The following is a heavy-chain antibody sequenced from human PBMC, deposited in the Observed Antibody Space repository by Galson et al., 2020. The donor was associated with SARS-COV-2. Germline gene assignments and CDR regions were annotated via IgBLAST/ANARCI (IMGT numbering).Heavy chain of an antibody. Sequence: GGSLRLSCAASGFTFSSYAMSWVRQAPGKGLEWVSGISVSGVNTYYADSVKGRFTISRDNSKNTLYLQMNSLRAEDTAVYYCAKRGSNYRWFDPWGQGTLVTVSS. J-gene: IGHJ5*02. CDR3: AKRGSNYRWFDP. V-gene: IGHV3-23*01. CDR2: ISVSGVNT. D-gene: IGHD4-4*01. CDR1: GFTFSSYA.